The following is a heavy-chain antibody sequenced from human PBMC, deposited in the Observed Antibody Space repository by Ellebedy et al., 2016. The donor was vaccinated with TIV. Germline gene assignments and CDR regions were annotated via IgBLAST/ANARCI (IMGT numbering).Heavy chain of an antibody. Sequence: GESLKISXEASGFSLSDYYMSWVRQAPGKGLEWVSCISGSGATTDYADAVKGRFTISRDNSKSTLYLQMNSLRAEDTALYYCAKQKGGGRGTPLDYWGQGTLVTVSS. D-gene: IGHD3-16*01. CDR3: AKQKGGGRGTPLDY. J-gene: IGHJ4*02. CDR2: ISGSGATT. CDR1: GFSLSDYY. V-gene: IGHV3-23*01.